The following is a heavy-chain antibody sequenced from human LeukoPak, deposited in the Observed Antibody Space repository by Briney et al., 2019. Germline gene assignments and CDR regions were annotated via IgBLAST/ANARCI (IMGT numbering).Heavy chain of an antibody. V-gene: IGHV3-48*01. CDR1: GFTFSSYS. D-gene: IGHD3-22*01. J-gene: IGHJ6*02. Sequence: GGSLRLSCAASGFTFSSYSMNWVRQAPGKGLEWVSYISSSSSTIYYADSVKGRFTISRDNAKNSLYLQMNSLRAEDTAVYYCARDGTPYYYDSSGPGDGMDVWGQGTTVTVSS. CDR2: ISSSSSTI. CDR3: ARDGTPYYYDSSGPGDGMDV.